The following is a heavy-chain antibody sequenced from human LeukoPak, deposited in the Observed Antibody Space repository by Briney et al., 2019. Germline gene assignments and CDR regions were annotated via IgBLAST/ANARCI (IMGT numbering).Heavy chain of an antibody. D-gene: IGHD6-13*01. CDR3: ARLRGQQLDFDY. V-gene: IGHV1-2*02. Sequence: ASVKVSCKASGYTFTGYYMHWVRQAPGQGLEWMGWINPNSGGTNYAQKFQGRVTMTRDTSISTAYLQWSSLKASDTAMYYCARLRGQQLDFDYWGQGTLVTVSS. CDR2: INPNSGGT. CDR1: GYTFTGYY. J-gene: IGHJ4*02.